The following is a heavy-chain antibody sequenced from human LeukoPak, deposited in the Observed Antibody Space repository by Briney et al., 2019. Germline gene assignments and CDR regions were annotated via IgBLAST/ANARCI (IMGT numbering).Heavy chain of an antibody. CDR1: GSRFTSYW. CDR3: ARHRDYGDYRPFDY. V-gene: IGHV5-51*01. D-gene: IGHD4-17*01. J-gene: IGHJ4*02. Sequence: GESLKISCKGSGSRFTSYWIGWVRQMPGKGLEWMGIIYPGDSDTRYSPSFQGQVTISADKSTSTAYLQWSSLKASDTAMYYCARHRDYGDYRPFDYWGQGTLVTVSS. CDR2: IYPGDSDT.